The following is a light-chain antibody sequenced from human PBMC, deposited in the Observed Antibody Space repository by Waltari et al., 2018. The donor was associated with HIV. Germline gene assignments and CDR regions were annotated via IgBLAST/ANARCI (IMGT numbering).Light chain of an antibody. Sequence: QSVLTPPPSASGTPGQRVTISCSGNNSNIGSNYVYWYQPLPGTAPQHLINRTDQRPSGVPAGFSASKSGTSASLAISGLRSEEEADYHCAAWDDSLGGLWVFGGGTKLTVL. CDR2: RTD. CDR1: NSNIGSNY. V-gene: IGLV1-47*01. CDR3: AAWDDSLGGLWV. J-gene: IGLJ3*02.